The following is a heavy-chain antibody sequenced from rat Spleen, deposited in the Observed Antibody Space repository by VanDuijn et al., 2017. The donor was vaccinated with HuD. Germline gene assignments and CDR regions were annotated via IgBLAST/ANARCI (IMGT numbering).Heavy chain of an antibody. V-gene: IGHV5-7*01. J-gene: IGHJ2*01. Sequence: EVQLVESGGGLVQPGRSLKLSCAASGFTLSDYYMAWVRQAPVTGLEWVATISLDGTRTYHRDSVKGRFTISRDNAKSTLNLQMDSLRSEDTGTYYGTVGDCYAPLDYWGQGVMVTVSS. CDR3: TVGDCYAPLDY. CDR2: ISLDGTRT. D-gene: IGHD3-1*01. CDR1: GFTLSDYY.